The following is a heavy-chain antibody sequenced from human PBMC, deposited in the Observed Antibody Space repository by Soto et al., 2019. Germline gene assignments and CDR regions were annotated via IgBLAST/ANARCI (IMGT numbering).Heavy chain of an antibody. J-gene: IGHJ6*02. V-gene: IGHV4-31*11. Sequence: SETLSLTCAVSGGSISSAGYSWSWILQPPGKGLEWIGYIYYSGSTYYNPSLKSRVTISVDTSKNQFSLKLSSVTAADTAVYYCAREETAAKKPGYYYYGMDVWGQGTTVTVSS. D-gene: IGHD5-18*01. CDR3: AREETAAKKPGYYYYGMDV. CDR1: GGSISSAGYS. CDR2: IYYSGST.